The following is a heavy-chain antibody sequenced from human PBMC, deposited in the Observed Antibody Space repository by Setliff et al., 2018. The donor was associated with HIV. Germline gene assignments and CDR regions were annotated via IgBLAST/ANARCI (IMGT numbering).Heavy chain of an antibody. CDR3: AKDFARYSSYYHGMDV. Sequence: PGGSLRLSCAASGFTFSSYGMHWVRQAPGKGLEWVAVISYDGSNEYYADSVKGRFTISRDNSKNILYLQMNSLRAEDTAVYYCAKDFARYSSYYHGMDVWGQGTTVTVSS. D-gene: IGHD5-18*01. J-gene: IGHJ6*02. V-gene: IGHV3-30*18. CDR2: ISYDGSNE. CDR1: GFTFSSYG.